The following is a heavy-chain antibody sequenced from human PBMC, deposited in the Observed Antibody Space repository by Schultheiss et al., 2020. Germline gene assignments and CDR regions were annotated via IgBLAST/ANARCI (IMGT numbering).Heavy chain of an antibody. Sequence: SETLSLTCAVYGGSFSGYYWSWIRQPPGKGLEWIGEINHSGSTNYNPSLKSRVTISVDTSKNQFSLKLSSVTAADTAVYYCARHAGGSCYLGSCYYYYGMDVWGQGTTVTVSS. D-gene: IGHD2-15*01. CDR3: ARHAGGSCYLGSCYYYYGMDV. V-gene: IGHV4-34*01. CDR2: INHSGST. CDR1: GGSFSGYY. J-gene: IGHJ6*02.